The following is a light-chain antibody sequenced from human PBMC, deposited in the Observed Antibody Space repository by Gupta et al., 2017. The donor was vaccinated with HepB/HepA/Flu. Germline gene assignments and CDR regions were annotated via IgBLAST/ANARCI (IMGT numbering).Light chain of an antibody. CDR2: WAS. CDR1: QSGLYSSNNKNY. J-gene: IGKJ4*01. V-gene: IGKV4-1*01. CDR3: QRQDSFPNT. Sequence: DIVMTQSPDSLAVSLGERATINCKSSQSGLYSSNNKNYLGWYQQKAGQPPKLLIDWASTRDFGVPDRFSGRASGTDITLTSSILHAEDVAIYYCQRQDSFPNTFGRGTKLEIK.